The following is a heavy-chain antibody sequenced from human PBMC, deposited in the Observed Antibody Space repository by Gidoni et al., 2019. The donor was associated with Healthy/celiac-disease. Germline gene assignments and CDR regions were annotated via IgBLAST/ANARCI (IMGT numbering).Heavy chain of an antibody. D-gene: IGHD5-18*01. Sequence: SYSMNWVRQAPGKGLEWVSYISSSSSTIYYADSVKGRFTISRDNAKNSLYLQMNSLRDEDTAVYYCARDNVDTAMVMSYWGQGTLVTVSS. CDR1: SYS. V-gene: IGHV3-48*02. J-gene: IGHJ4*02. CDR2: ISSSSSTI. CDR3: ARDNVDTAMVMSY.